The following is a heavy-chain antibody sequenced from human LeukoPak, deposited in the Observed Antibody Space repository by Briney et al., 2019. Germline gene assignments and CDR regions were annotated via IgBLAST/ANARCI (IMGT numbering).Heavy chain of an antibody. J-gene: IGHJ4*02. CDR2: ISYDGSNK. CDR3: ARDTPRHYYDSSGYYGDFDY. Sequence: GGSLRLSCVASGFTFSSYAMHWVRQAPGKGLEWVAVISYDGSNKYYADSVKGRFTISRDNSKNTLYLQMNSLRAEDTAVYYCARDTPRHYYDSSGYYGDFDYWGQGTLVTVSS. D-gene: IGHD3-22*01. V-gene: IGHV3-30-3*01. CDR1: GFTFSSYA.